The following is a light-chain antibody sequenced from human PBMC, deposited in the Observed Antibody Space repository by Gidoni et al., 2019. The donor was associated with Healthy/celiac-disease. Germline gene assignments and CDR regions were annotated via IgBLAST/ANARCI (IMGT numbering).Light chain of an antibody. CDR3: QQYNNWPPYT. V-gene: IGKV3-15*01. J-gene: IGKJ2*01. CDR1: QSVSSN. CDR2: GAS. Sequence: ELVMTQSPATLSVSPGERATLSCRASQSVSSNLAWYQQNPGQAPRLLIYGASTRATGLPARFSGSGSGTEFTLTISSLQSEDFAVYYCQQYNNWPPYTFGQGTKLEIK.